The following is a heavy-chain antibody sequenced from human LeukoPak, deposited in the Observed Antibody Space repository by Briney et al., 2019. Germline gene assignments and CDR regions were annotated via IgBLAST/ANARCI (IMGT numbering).Heavy chain of an antibody. J-gene: IGHJ4*02. CDR1: VYPFTSYY. D-gene: IGHD5-12*01. Sequence: ASVKVSCKASVYPFTSYYMHYVRQAPGQGLEWMGWINPNSGGTNYAQRSQGRVTMTRDTSSSTAYMELSRLRSDDTAMFYCAGVVYSSDGWEDYGGQGNLVTVSP. CDR2: INPNSGGT. CDR3: AGVVYSSDGWEDY. V-gene: IGHV1-2*02.